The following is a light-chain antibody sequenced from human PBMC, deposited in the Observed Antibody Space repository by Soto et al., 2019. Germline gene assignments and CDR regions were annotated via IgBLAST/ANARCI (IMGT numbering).Light chain of an antibody. CDR1: QSVSNN. J-gene: IGKJ5*01. CDR2: GAS. Sequence: EIVLTQSPGTLSLCPGESATLSCKASQSVSNNLAWYKQKPGQAPRLLIYGASSRATGIPARFTGSGSGTEFTLTISRLEPEDFEVYYCQQRNSWPITFGQGTRLEIK. CDR3: QQRNSWPIT. V-gene: IGKV3-11*01.